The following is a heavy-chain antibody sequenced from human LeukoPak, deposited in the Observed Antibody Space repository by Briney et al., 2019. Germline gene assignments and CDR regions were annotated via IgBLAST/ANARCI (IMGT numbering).Heavy chain of an antibody. J-gene: IGHJ4*02. CDR2: IYYSGST. D-gene: IGHD4-23*01. CDR1: GGSISSYY. CDR3: ARAPRYGGIDD. V-gene: IGHV4-59*01. Sequence: SETLFLTCTVSGGSISSYYWSWIRQHPGKGLEWIGYIYYSGSTNYSPSLRGRVTISVDTSKNQSSLKLSTVTAADTAVYYCARAPRYGGIDDWGQGTLVTVSS.